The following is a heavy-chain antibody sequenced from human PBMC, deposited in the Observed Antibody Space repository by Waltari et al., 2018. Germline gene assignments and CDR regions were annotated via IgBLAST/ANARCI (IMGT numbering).Heavy chain of an antibody. CDR2: ISSSSSTI. CDR3: ARDPGQLVPWGITFGGVIATYAFDI. V-gene: IGHV3-48*04. Sequence: EVQLVESGGGLVQPGGSLRLSCAASGFTFSSYSMNWVRQAPGKGLEWVSYISSSSSTIYYADSVKGRFTISRDNAKNSLYLQMNSLRAEDTAVYYCARDPGQLVPWGITFGGVIATYAFDIWGQGTMVTVSS. CDR1: GFTFSSYS. D-gene: IGHD3-16*02. J-gene: IGHJ3*02.